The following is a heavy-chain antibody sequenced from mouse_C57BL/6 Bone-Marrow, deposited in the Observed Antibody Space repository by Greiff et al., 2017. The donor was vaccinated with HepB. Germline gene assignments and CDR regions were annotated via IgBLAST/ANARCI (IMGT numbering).Heavy chain of an antibody. CDR3: ARGFMTTVDGYFDV. V-gene: IGHV1-47*01. CDR2: FHPYNDDT. D-gene: IGHD1-1*01. J-gene: IGHJ1*03. CDR1: GYTFTTYP. Sequence: QVHVKQSGAELVKPGASVKMSCKASGYTFTTYPIEWMKQNHGKSLEWIGNFHPYNDDTKYNEKFKGKATLTVEKASSTVYLELSRLTSDDSAVYYCARGFMTTVDGYFDVWGTGTTVTVSS.